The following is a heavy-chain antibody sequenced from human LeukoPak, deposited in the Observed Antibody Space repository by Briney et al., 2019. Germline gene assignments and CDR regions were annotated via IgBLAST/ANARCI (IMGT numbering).Heavy chain of an antibody. Sequence: GASVKVSCKASGYTFTGYYMHWVRQAPGQGLEWMGWITPNSGGTNYAHKLQGRVTMTTDTSTSTAYMELRRLRSDDTAVYYCARDSHFRVMITFGGPRGAFDIWGQGTMVTVSS. V-gene: IGHV1-2*07. CDR3: ARDSHFRVMITFGGPRGAFDI. D-gene: IGHD3-16*01. CDR2: ITPNSGGT. J-gene: IGHJ3*02. CDR1: GYTFTGYY.